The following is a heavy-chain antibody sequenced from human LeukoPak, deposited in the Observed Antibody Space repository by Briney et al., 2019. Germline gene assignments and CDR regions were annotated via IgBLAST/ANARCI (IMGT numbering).Heavy chain of an antibody. D-gene: IGHD3-10*02. V-gene: IGHV3-21*01. CDR3: AELGITMIGGV. J-gene: IGHJ6*04. CDR2: ITTSSSYM. Sequence: GGSLRLSCAASGFTFSAYNMNWVRRTPEKGLEWVSSITTSSSYMFYADSVKGRFTISRDNAKNSLYLQMNSLRAEDTAVYYCAELGITMIGGVWGKGTTVTISS. CDR1: GFTFSAYN.